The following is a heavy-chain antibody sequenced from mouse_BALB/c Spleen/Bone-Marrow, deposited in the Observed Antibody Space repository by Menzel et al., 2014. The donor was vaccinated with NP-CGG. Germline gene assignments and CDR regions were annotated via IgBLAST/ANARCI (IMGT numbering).Heavy chain of an antibody. CDR1: GYTFTSYW. CDR2: IAPGSGST. J-gene: IGHJ1*01. CDR3: ARRYFDV. V-gene: IGHV1S41*01. Sequence: DLVKPGASVKLSCKASGYTFTSYWINWIKQRPGQGLEWIGRIAPGSGSTYYNEMFKGKATLTVDTSSSTAYNQLSSLSSEDSAVYFCARRYFDVWGAGTTVTVSS.